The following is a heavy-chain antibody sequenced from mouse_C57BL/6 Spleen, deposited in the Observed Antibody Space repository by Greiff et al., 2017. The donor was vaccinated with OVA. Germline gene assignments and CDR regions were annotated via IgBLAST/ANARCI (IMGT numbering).Heavy chain of an antibody. CDR1: GFTFSSYA. J-gene: IGHJ2*01. V-gene: IGHV5-4*01. Sequence: EVQLVESGGGLVKPGGSLKLSCAASGFTFSSYAMSWVRQTPEKRLEWVATISAGGSYTYYPDNVKGRFTISRDNATNNLYLQMSHLKSEDTAMYYCARIYDGYFDVWGQGTTLTVSA. CDR3: ARIYDGYFDV. D-gene: IGHD2-3*01. CDR2: ISAGGSYT.